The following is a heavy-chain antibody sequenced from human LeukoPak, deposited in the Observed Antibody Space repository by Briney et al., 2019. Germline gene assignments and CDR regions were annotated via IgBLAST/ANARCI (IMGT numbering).Heavy chain of an antibody. CDR2: MNPNSGNT. CDR3: ARVSAETGPDDYYYYYMDV. Sequence: GASVKVSCKASGYTFTSYDINWVRQATGQGLEWMGWMNPNSGNTGYAQKFQGRVTMTTDTSTSTAYMELRSLRSDDTAVYYCARVSAETGPDDYYYYYMDVWGKGTTVTVSS. D-gene: IGHD1-14*01. CDR1: GYTFTSYD. V-gene: IGHV1-8*02. J-gene: IGHJ6*03.